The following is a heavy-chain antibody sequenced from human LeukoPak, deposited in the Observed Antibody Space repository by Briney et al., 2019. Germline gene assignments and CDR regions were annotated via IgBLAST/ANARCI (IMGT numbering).Heavy chain of an antibody. V-gene: IGHV4-59*01. CDR1: GGSISSYY. CDR3: ARGRTEDGYYVHY. D-gene: IGHD4-17*01. Sequence: SETLSLTCTVSGGSISSYYWSWIRQPPGKGLEWIGYIYYSGSTNYNPSLKSRVTISVDTSKNQFSLKLSSVTAADTAVYYCARGRTEDGYYVHYWGQGTLVTVSS. J-gene: IGHJ4*02. CDR2: IYYSGST.